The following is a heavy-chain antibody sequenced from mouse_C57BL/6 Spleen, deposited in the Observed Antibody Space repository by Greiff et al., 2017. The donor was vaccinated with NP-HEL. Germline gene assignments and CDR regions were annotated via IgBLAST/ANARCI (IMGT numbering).Heavy chain of an antibody. J-gene: IGHJ2*01. V-gene: IGHV2-9-1*01. D-gene: IGHD2-4*01. CDR3: ARNDYDGSYSFDY. Sequence: QVQLKESGPGLVAPSQSLSITCTVSGFSLTSYAISWVRQPPGKGLEWLGVIWTGGGTNYNSALKSSLSISKDNSKSQVFLKMNSRQTDDTARYYCARNDYDGSYSFDYWGQGTTLTVSS. CDR1: GFSLTSYA. CDR2: IWTGGGT.